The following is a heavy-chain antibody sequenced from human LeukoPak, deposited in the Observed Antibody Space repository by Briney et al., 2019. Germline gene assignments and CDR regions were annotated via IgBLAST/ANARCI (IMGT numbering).Heavy chain of an antibody. J-gene: IGHJ4*02. CDR1: GGSISSSSYY. CDR3: ARGRDGYNFLNRGEYYYFDY. V-gene: IGHV4-61*02. Sequence: PSETLSLTCTVSGGSISSSSYYWSWIRQPAGKGLEWIGRIYTSGSTNYNPSLKSRVTISVDTSKNQFSLRLNSVTAADTAMYYCARGRDGYNFLNRGEYYYFDYWGQGTLITVSS. CDR2: IYTSGST. D-gene: IGHD5-24*01.